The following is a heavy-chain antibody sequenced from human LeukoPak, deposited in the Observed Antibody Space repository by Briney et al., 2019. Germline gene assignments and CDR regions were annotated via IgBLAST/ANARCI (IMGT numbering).Heavy chain of an antibody. Sequence: GGSLILSCAASGFIFSPYAMNWVRQAPGRGLEWVSYISSTYNIYYSDSVRGRFTISRDNAKNSVYLQMNSLRDEDTAVYYCARDHNWGFDFWGQGTLVAVSS. CDR2: ISSTYNI. D-gene: IGHD7-27*01. CDR1: GFIFSPYA. CDR3: ARDHNWGFDF. J-gene: IGHJ4*02. V-gene: IGHV3-48*02.